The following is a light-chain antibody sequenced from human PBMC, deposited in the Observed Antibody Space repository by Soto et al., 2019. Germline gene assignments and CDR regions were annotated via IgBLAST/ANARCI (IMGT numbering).Light chain of an antibody. CDR2: SAS. CDR3: QQYGVSPPVT. CDR1: QSFSSSN. Sequence: VVLTQSPGTLSLSPGERATLSCRASQSFSSSNLAWYQHKPGQPPKLIVYSASRRATGIPDRFSGSGSGTDFTLTISRLEPEDLALYYCQQYGVSPPVTVGGGTRVDIK. V-gene: IGKV3-20*01. J-gene: IGKJ4*01.